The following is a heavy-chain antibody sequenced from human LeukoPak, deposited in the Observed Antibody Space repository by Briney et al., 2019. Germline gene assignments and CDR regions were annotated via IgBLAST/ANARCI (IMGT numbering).Heavy chain of an antibody. CDR2: ISSDGSRV. J-gene: IGHJ5*02. V-gene: IGHV3-74*01. Sequence: GGSLRLSCAASGFTFSDYWMHWVRQAPGKGLVWVSRISSDGSRVTYADSVKGRFTISRDNAKNTLYLQMNSLRAEDTAVYYCARDLETAMAFDPWGQGTLVTVSS. CDR3: ARDLETAMAFDP. D-gene: IGHD5-18*01. CDR1: GFTFSDYW.